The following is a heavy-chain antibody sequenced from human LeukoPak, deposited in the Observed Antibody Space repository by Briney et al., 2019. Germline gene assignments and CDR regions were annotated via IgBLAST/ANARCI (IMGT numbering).Heavy chain of an antibody. CDR2: INHSGST. CDR1: GGSFSGYY. V-gene: IGHV4-34*01. Sequence: SETLSLTCAVYGGSFSGYYWSWIRQPPGKGLEWIGEINHSGSTNYNPSLKSRVTISVDTSKNQFSLKLSSVTAADTAVYYCARGLITYSGYDHLSSTNFDYWGQGTLVTVSS. CDR3: ARGLITYSGYDHLSSTNFDY. D-gene: IGHD5-12*01. J-gene: IGHJ4*02.